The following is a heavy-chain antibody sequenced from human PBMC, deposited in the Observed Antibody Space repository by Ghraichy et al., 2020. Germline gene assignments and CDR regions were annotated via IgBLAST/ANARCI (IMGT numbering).Heavy chain of an antibody. J-gene: IGHJ6*02. CDR2: ISDGGGET. CDR3: ARRERWLLLGYYYYGLDV. V-gene: IGHV3-23*01. Sequence: GGSLRLSCAASGFTFSSHAVSWVRQAPGKGLEWVSGISDGGGETHYADSVKGRFTISRDNSKNTLYLQMNSLRGEDTAVYYCARRERWLLLGYYYYGLDVWGQGTTVTVSS. D-gene: IGHD6-19*01. CDR1: GFTFSSHA.